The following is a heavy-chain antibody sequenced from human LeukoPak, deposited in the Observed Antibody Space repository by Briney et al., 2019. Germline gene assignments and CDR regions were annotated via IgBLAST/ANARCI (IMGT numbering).Heavy chain of an antibody. CDR2: INPNSGGT. J-gene: IGHJ5*02. V-gene: IGHV1-2*02. Sequence: ASVKVSCKASGYTFTGYYMHWVRQAPGQGLEWMGWINPNSGGTNYAQKFQGRVTMTRDTSISTAYMELSRLRSDDTAVYYCARDSSSWFPPSWFDPWGQGTLVTVSS. D-gene: IGHD6-13*01. CDR1: GYTFTGYY. CDR3: ARDSSSWFPPSWFDP.